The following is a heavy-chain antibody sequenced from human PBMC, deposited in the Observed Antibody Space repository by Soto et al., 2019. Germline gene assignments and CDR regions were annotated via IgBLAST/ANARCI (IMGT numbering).Heavy chain of an antibody. CDR2: ISYDGSNK. V-gene: IGHV3-30-3*01. J-gene: IGHJ6*02. D-gene: IGHD2-15*01. CDR3: ARGAIVVVAATPVRDYYYYGMDV. CDR1: GFTFSSYA. Sequence: VQLVESGGGVVQPGRSLRLSCAASGFTFSSYAMHWVRQAPGKGLEWVAVISYDGSNKYYADSVKGRFTISRDNSKNTLYLQMNSLRAEDTAVYYCARGAIVVVAATPVRDYYYYGMDVWGQGTTVTVSS.